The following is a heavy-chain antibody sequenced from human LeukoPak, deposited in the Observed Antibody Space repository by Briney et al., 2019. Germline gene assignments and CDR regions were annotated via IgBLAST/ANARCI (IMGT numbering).Heavy chain of an antibody. CDR1: GFTFRTYA. D-gene: IGHD2-15*01. J-gene: IGHJ4*02. V-gene: IGHV3-23*01. CDR3: AKDRYCGGGTCYWSYFDY. CDR2: ISGGGGST. Sequence: GGSLRLSCAASGFTFRTYAMSWVRQAPGKGLEWVSAISGGGGSTYYADSVKGRFTIPRDNSKNTLFLQMNSLRAEDTAVYYCAKDRYCGGGTCYWSYFDYWGQGTLVTVSS.